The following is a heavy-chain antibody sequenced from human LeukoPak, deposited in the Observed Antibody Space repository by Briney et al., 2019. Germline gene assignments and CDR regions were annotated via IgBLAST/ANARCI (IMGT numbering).Heavy chain of an antibody. J-gene: IGHJ6*03. CDR1: GGSISSYY. Sequence: SETLSLTRTVSGGSISSYYWSWIRQPAGKGLEWIGRIYTSGSTNYNPSLKSRVTMSVDTSKNQFSLKLSSVTAADTAVYYCARVLFYCSSTSCYDYYYYMDVWGKGTTVTVSS. D-gene: IGHD2-2*01. CDR3: ARVLFYCSSTSCYDYYYYMDV. V-gene: IGHV4-4*07. CDR2: IYTSGST.